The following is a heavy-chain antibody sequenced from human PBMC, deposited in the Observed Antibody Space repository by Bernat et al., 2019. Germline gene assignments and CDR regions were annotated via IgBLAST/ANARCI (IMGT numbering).Heavy chain of an antibody. V-gene: IGHV3-30-3*01. CDR1: GFTFSSYA. D-gene: IGHD3-10*01. Sequence: QVQLVESGGGVVQPGRSLRLSCAASGFTFSSYAMHWVRQAPGQGLEWVAVISYDGGNKYWADSVRGRLTICRENSRNTLYLLMNSRGGENTAVYYCAIPTTASDGSWSYWGQGTLVTGSS. CDR3: AIPTTASDGSWSY. CDR2: ISYDGGNK. J-gene: IGHJ4*02.